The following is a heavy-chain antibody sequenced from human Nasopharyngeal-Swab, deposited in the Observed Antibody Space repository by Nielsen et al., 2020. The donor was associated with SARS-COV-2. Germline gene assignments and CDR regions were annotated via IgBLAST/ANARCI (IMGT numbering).Heavy chain of an antibody. CDR1: GFTFGDYA. Sequence: GESLKISCTASGFTFGDYAMSWVRQAPGKGLEWVAVISYDGSNKYYADSVKGRFTISRDNSKNTLYLQMNSLRAEDTAVYYCARSGSGSYYGWFDPWGQGTLVTVSS. CDR3: ARSGSGSYYGWFDP. J-gene: IGHJ5*02. V-gene: IGHV3-30-3*01. D-gene: IGHD3-10*01. CDR2: ISYDGSNK.